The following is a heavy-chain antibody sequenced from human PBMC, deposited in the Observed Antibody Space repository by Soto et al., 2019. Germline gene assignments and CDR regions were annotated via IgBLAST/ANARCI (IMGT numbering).Heavy chain of an antibody. CDR2: LWYAGSNK. CDR1: GFTFSSYG. Sequence: GGSLRLSCAASGFTFSSYGIHWAGQAPGKGLEWVAVLWYAGSNKYYADSVKGRFTISRDNSKNTLYLQMHSLRAEDAAVYYCARELELFQGLIRSARRGVGASLFCGKATMVTVSS. J-gene: IGHJ3*01. D-gene: IGHD3-10*01. V-gene: IGHV3-33*01. CDR3: ARELELFQGLIRSARRGVGASLF.